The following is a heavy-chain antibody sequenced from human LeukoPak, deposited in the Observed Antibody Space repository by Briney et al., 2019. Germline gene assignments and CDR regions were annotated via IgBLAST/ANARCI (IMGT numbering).Heavy chain of an antibody. V-gene: IGHV1-2*04. CDR3: ARGSRGSGSYGPFFDY. CDR1: GYTFTGYY. Sequence: ASVKVSCKASGYTFTGYYMHWVRQAPGQGLEWMGWINPNSGGTNYAQKFQGWVTMTRDTSISTAYMELSRLRSDDTAVYYCARGSRGSGSYGPFFDYWGQGTLVTVSS. J-gene: IGHJ4*02. D-gene: IGHD3-10*01. CDR2: INPNSGGT.